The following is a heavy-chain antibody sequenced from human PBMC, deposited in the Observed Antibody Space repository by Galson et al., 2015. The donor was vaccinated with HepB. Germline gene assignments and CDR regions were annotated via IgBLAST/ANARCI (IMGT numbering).Heavy chain of an antibody. CDR1: GFTFSSYS. V-gene: IGHV3-48*01. J-gene: IGHJ5*02. CDR2: ITSSSSTI. D-gene: IGHD3-22*01. Sequence: SLRLSCAASGFTFSSYSMNWVRQAPGKGLEWVSYITSSSSTIYYADSVKGRFTISRDNAKNSLYLQMNSLRVEDTAVYYCAREGYSRGYFNWFDPWGQGTPVTVSS. CDR3: AREGYSRGYFNWFDP.